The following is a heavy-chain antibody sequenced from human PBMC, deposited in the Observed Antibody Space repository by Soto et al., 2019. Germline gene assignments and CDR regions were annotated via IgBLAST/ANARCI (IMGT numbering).Heavy chain of an antibody. CDR1: GYTFSSDG. J-gene: IGHJ6*03. CDR2: ISAENGNT. Sequence: QVQLMQSGDEVRKPGASVKVSCKASGYTFSSDGISWVRQAPGQGLEWMGWISAENGNTNYAQKVQGRVTMTIDTSTITAYMEMTSLTSDDTAVYYCAREVVYAIDYYYMDVWGKGTAVTVSS. CDR3: AREVVYAIDYYYMDV. V-gene: IGHV1-18*01. D-gene: IGHD2-8*02.